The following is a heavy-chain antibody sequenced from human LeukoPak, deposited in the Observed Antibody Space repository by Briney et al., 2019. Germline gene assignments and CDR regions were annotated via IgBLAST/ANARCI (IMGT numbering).Heavy chain of an antibody. V-gene: IGHV4-4*07. Sequence: SETLSLTCTVSGGSIRSYYWSWIRQPAGKGLEWIGRIYTSGSTNYNPSLKSRVTMSVDTSKNRFSLKLSSVTAADTAVYYCARVRWLTGFDPWGQGTLVTVSS. D-gene: IGHD5-24*01. CDR2: IYTSGST. CDR3: ARVRWLTGFDP. J-gene: IGHJ5*02. CDR1: GGSIRSYY.